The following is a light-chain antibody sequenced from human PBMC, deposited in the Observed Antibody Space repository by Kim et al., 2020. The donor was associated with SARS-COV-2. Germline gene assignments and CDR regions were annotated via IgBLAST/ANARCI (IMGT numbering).Light chain of an antibody. CDR2: GAS. J-gene: IGKJ4*01. V-gene: IGKV3-20*01. CDR3: QQYGSSPLT. CDR1: QSVSSSY. Sequence: PGERAHLSCRASQSVSSSYLAWYRQKPGQAPRLLIYGASSRATGIADRFSGSGSGTDFTLTISRLEPEDFAVYYCQQYGSSPLTFGGGTKVDIK.